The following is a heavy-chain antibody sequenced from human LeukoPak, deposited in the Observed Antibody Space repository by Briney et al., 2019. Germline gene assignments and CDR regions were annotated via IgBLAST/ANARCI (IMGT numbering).Heavy chain of an antibody. D-gene: IGHD4-17*01. CDR1: GGTFTSYA. V-gene: IGHV1-69*06. Sequence: SVKVSCKASGGTFTSYAISWVRQAPGQGLEWMGGIIPIFGAANYAQKFQGRVTITADKSTSTSYMELSSLRSEDTAVYYCAREATVTRDYWGQGTLVTVSS. CDR2: IIPIFGAA. J-gene: IGHJ4*02. CDR3: AREATVTRDY.